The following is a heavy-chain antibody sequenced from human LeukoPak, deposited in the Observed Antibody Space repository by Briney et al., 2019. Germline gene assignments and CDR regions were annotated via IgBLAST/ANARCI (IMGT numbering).Heavy chain of an antibody. D-gene: IGHD6-13*01. CDR3: ARIGQQLALHDDAFDI. V-gene: IGHV3-66*01. CDR1: GFTVSSSY. CDR2: IYGGGTT. J-gene: IGHJ3*02. Sequence: GGSLRLSCAASGFTVSSSYMSWVRQAPGKAPEWVSIIYGGGTTYYADSVKGRFTISRDSSKNTLFLQMNSLRAEDTAVYYCARIGQQLALHDDAFDIWGQGTMVTVSS.